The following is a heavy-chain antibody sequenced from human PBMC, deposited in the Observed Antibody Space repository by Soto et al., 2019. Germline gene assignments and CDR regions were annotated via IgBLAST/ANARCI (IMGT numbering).Heavy chain of an antibody. Sequence: PGGSLRLSCAASGFTFSSYWMSWVRQAPGKGLEWVANIKQDGSEKYYVDSVKGRFTISRDNAKNSLYLQMNSLRAEDTAVYYCARHLRAPLVATAMPYYMDVWGKGTTVTVSS. CDR1: GFTFSSYW. CDR2: IKQDGSEK. CDR3: ARHLRAPLVATAMPYYMDV. V-gene: IGHV3-7*01. D-gene: IGHD2-21*02. J-gene: IGHJ6*03.